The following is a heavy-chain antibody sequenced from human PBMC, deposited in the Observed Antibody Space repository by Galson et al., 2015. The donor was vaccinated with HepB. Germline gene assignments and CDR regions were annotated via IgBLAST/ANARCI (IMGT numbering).Heavy chain of an antibody. D-gene: IGHD5-18*01. CDR1: GGTFSSYA. V-gene: IGHV1-69*04. J-gene: IGHJ4*02. CDR2: IIPILGIA. CDR3: ARGLVDTAMVSDY. Sequence: SVKVSCKASGGTFSSYAISWARQAPGQGLEWMGRIIPILGIANDAQKFQGRVTITADKSTSTAYMELSSLRSEDTAVYYCARGLVDTAMVSDYWGQGTLVTVSS.